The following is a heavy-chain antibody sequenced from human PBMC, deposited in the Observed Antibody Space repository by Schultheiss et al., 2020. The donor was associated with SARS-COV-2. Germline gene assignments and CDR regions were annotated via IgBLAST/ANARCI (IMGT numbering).Heavy chain of an antibody. CDR2: ISYDGSNK. J-gene: IGHJ4*02. V-gene: IGHV3-30*04. D-gene: IGHD1-26*01. CDR3: AKWDRQKGDC. CDR1: GFTFTTYA. Sequence: GGSLRLSCAASGFTFTTYAMHWVRQAPGKGLEWVAVISYDGSNKYYADSVKGRFTISRDNSKNTLYLQMNSLRAEDTAVYYCAKWDRQKGDCWGQGTLVTVSS.